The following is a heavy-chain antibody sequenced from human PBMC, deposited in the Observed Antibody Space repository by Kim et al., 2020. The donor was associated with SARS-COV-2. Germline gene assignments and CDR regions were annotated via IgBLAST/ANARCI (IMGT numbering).Heavy chain of an antibody. CDR1: GGTFSSYA. CDR2: IIPIFGTA. CDR3: AKGPAAMPTAAPSVDY. J-gene: IGHJ4*02. D-gene: IGHD2-2*01. Sequence: SVKVSCKASGGTFSSYAISWVRQAPGQGLEWMGGIIPIFGTANYAQKFQGRVTITADESTSTAYMELSSLRSEDTAVYYCAKGPAAMPTAAPSVDYWGQGTLVTVSS. V-gene: IGHV1-69*13.